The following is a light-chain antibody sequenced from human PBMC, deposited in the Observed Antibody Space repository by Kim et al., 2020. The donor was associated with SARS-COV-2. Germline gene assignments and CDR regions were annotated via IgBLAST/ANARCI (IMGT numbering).Light chain of an antibody. J-gene: IGLJ2*01. Sequence: GQSVTISCTGAGSDVGGFSVVSSYQQQPGEAPKLILYDVSHRPSGVSNRFSGSKSGNRASLTIFGLQAEDEADYYCTSYTSTSTLVFGGGTQLTVL. CDR3: TSYTSTSTLV. CDR1: GSDVGGFSV. V-gene: IGLV2-14*03. CDR2: DVS.